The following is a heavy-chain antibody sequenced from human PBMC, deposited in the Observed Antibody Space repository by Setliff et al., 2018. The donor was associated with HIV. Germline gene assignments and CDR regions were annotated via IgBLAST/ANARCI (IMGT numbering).Heavy chain of an antibody. V-gene: IGHV4-39*07. CDR3: ARGDRTLYQYYYYMDV. Sequence: ETLSLTCTVSNGSISNSAYYWSWIRQPPGKGLEWIGEINHSGSTNYNPSLRGRVTISVDTSKNQFSLKLSFVTAADTGVYYCARGDRTLYQYYYYMDVWGKGTTVTVSS. CDR2: INHSGST. D-gene: IGHD3-22*01. J-gene: IGHJ6*03. CDR1: NGSISNSAYY.